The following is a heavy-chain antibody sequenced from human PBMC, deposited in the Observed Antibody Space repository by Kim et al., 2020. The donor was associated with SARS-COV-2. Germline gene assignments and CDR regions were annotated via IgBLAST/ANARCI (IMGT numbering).Heavy chain of an antibody. CDR3: ARDGYYGDSGLYYFDS. CDR1: GGSIKTHY. J-gene: IGHJ4*01. V-gene: IGHV4-59*11. Sequence: SETLSLTCRVSGGSIKTHYWSWIRQAPGKGLEWLAYVFYTGNTNSDPALKSRVTISLDTSKNEVSLKLTSVTAADTAVYYCARDGYYGDSGLYYFDSWG. CDR2: VFYTGNT. D-gene: IGHD3-10*01.